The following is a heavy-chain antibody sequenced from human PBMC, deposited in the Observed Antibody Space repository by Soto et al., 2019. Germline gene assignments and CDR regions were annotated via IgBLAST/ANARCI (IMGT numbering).Heavy chain of an antibody. Sequence: GGSLRLSCAASGFTFSKAWMSWVRQAPGKGLEWVGRIKSKNDGGTTDYAAPAKGSFTISRDDSKNMLYLQMNSLKTEVTAVFLSTTNPPTDIWDQGTTQNVSS. CDR3: TTNPPTDI. CDR1: GFTFSKAW. J-gene: IGHJ6*01. V-gene: IGHV3-15*01. CDR2: IKSKNDGGTT.